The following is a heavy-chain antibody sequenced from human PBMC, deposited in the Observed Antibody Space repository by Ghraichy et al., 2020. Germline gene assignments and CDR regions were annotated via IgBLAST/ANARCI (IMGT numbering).Heavy chain of an antibody. V-gene: IGHV3-9*01. CDR3: AKVHYGSGSYYNGAFDY. J-gene: IGHJ4*02. CDR1: GFTFDDYA. CDR2: ITWNSGNI. D-gene: IGHD3-10*01. Sequence: LRLSCTASGFTFDDYAMHWVRQAPGKGLEWVSGITWNSGNIGYADSVEGRFTISRDNAKNSLYLQMNSLRAEDTALYYCAKVHYGSGSYYNGAFDYWGQGTLVTVSS.